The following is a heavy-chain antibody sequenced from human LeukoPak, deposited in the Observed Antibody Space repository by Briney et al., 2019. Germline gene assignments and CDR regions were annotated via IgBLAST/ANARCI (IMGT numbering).Heavy chain of an antibody. CDR3: AREGGETTVVIFDY. CDR2: IYTSGST. V-gene: IGHV4-4*07. D-gene: IGHD4-23*01. J-gene: IGHJ4*02. Sequence: MPSETLSLTCTVSGGSISTYYWSWIRQPAGKGLEWIGRIYTSGSTNYNPSLKSRVTMSVDTSKNQFSLKLSSVTAADTAVYYCAREGGETTVVIFDYWGQGTLVTVSS. CDR1: GGSISTYY.